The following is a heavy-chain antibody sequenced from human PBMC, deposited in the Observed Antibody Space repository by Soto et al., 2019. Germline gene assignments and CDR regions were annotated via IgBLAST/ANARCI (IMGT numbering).Heavy chain of an antibody. CDR1: GGTFSSYA. D-gene: IGHD2-2*01. Sequence: ASVKVSCKASGGTFSSYAISWVRQAPGQGLEWMGGIIPIFGTANYAQKFQGRVTITADESTSTAYMELSSLRSEDTAVYYCARVEDIVVVPAAIISDYYYGMDVWGQGTTVTVSS. CDR3: ARVEDIVVVPAAIISDYYYGMDV. V-gene: IGHV1-69*13. J-gene: IGHJ6*02. CDR2: IIPIFGTA.